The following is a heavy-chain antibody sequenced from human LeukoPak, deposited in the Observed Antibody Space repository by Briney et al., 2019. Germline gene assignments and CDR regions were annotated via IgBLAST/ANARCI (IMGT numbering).Heavy chain of an antibody. CDR3: AKGLGDVGRTGAFDI. CDR2: ISGSGGGT. V-gene: IGHV3-23*01. Sequence: GGSLRLSCAASGFTFSSYAMSWVRQAPGKGLEWVSAISGSGGGTHYADSVKGRFTMSRDNSMDTLYLQMNSLRDEDTATYYCAKGLGDVGRTGAFDIWGQGTMVTVSS. J-gene: IGHJ3*02. D-gene: IGHD2-21*02. CDR1: GFTFSSYA.